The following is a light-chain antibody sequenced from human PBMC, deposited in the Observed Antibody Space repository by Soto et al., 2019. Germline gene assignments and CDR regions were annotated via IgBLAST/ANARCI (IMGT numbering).Light chain of an antibody. CDR3: QQYNNWPAIT. CDR2: GAS. V-gene: IGKV3D-15*01. Sequence: EIVMTQSPATLSVSPGERATLXXRASQSVSGNLAWYPQKPGQAPRLXXYGASTRATGIPARFSGSGSGTEFTLTIISLQSEDFAVYYCQQYNNWPAITFGQGTRLEIK. J-gene: IGKJ5*01. CDR1: QSVSGN.